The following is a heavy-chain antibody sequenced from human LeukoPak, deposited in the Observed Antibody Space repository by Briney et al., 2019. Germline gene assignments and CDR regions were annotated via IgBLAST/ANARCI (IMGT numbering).Heavy chain of an antibody. CDR3: ARDIPLPDIVATAYPGYYFDY. Sequence: ASVKVSCKASGYSFSTHWIHWVRQAPGQGLEWMGIINASGGSTSYAQKFQGRVTMTRDMSTSTVYMELSSLRSEDTAVYYCARDIPLPDIVATAYPGYYFDYWGQGTLVTVSS. CDR2: INASGGST. D-gene: IGHD5-12*01. V-gene: IGHV1-46*01. J-gene: IGHJ4*02. CDR1: GYSFSTHW.